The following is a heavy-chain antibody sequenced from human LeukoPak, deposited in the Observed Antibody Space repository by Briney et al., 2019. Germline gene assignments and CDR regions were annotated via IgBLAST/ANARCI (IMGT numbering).Heavy chain of an antibody. CDR3: ARVSKQWLVYFDY. D-gene: IGHD6-19*01. J-gene: IGHJ4*02. CDR2: INPNSGGT. CDR1: GYTFTGYY. Sequence: ASVKVSCKASGYTFTGYYMHWVRQAPGQGLEWMGWINPNSGGTNYAQKFQGRVTMTRDASISTAYMELSRLRSDDTAVYYCARVSKQWLVYFDYWGQGTLVTVSS. V-gene: IGHV1-2*02.